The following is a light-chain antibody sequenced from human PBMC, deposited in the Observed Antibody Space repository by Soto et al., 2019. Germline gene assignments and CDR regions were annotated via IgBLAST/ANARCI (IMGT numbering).Light chain of an antibody. J-gene: IGKJ3*01. V-gene: IGKV1-27*01. CDR2: AAS. CDR1: QSIANY. Sequence: DIQITQSPSSLSASVGDRVTITCRASQSIANYLAWYQQKPGKVPKLLIYAASTLEPGVPSRFSGSGFGTDFTLSISSLQPEDFATYYCQKYNGAPFTFGPGTKVDIK. CDR3: QKYNGAPFT.